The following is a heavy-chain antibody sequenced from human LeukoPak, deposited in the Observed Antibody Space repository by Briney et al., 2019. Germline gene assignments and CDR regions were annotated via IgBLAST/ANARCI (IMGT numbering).Heavy chain of an antibody. D-gene: IGHD1-26*01. Sequence: SETLSLTCTVSGGSISSGSYYWSWIRQPAGKGLEWIGRIYTSGSTNYHPSLKSRVTISVVKSKNQFSLKLSSVTAADTAVYYCARWGSYGAFDIWGQGTMVTVSS. CDR3: ARWGSYGAFDI. CDR2: IYTSGST. J-gene: IGHJ3*02. V-gene: IGHV4-61*02. CDR1: GGSISSGSYY.